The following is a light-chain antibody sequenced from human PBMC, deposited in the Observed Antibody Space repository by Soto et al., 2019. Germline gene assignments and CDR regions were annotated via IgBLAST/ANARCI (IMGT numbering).Light chain of an antibody. CDR3: SSYTSSSTYV. CDR2: DVS. Sequence: QSALTQPASVSGSPGQSITISCTGTSSDVGAYNFVSWYQQHPGKAPKLKIYDVSNRPSGVSSRFSGSKSGNTASLTISGLQAEDEADYYCSSYTSSSTYVFGTGTKVTVL. CDR1: SSDVGAYNF. V-gene: IGLV2-14*03. J-gene: IGLJ1*01.